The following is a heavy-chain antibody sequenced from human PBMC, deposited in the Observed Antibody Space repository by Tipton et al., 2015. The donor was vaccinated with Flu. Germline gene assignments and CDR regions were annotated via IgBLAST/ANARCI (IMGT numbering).Heavy chain of an antibody. V-gene: IGHV4-38-2*01. Sequence: TLSLTCAVSGYSISSNYYWGWIRQPPGKGLEWIGTIYHSGTTYYNPSLKSRLTMSVDTSNNQFSLKLNSVTAADTAVYYRARHTGDSVRGVVDYWGQGTLVTVSS. CDR1: GYSISSNYY. J-gene: IGHJ4*02. CDR3: ARHTGDSVRGVVDY. D-gene: IGHD3-10*02. CDR2: IYHSGTT.